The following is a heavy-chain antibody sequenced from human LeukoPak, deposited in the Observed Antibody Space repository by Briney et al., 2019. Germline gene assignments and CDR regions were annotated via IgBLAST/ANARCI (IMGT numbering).Heavy chain of an antibody. CDR1: GFTFSTYG. V-gene: IGHV3-23*01. D-gene: IGHD3-10*01. CDR3: AKWARLWFGEFIFDY. J-gene: IGHJ4*02. Sequence: PGGSLRLSCAASGFTFSTYGMSWVRQAPGKGLEWVSAISGSGGSTYYADSVKGRFTISRDNSKNTLYLQMNSLRAEDTAVYYCAKWARLWFGEFIFDYWGQGTLVTVSS. CDR2: ISGSGGST.